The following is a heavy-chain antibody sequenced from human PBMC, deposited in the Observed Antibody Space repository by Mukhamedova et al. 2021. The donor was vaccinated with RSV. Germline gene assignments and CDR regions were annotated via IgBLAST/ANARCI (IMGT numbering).Heavy chain of an antibody. D-gene: IGHD5-12*01. CDR2: ISGDGRTT. Sequence: GLVWVSRISGDGRTTTYADSVKGRFTISRDNAKSTLYLQMNSLRAEDTAVYYCARDGAGVGYDYDYWGQGTLVTVSS. J-gene: IGHJ4*02. V-gene: IGHV3-74*01. CDR3: ARDGAGVGYDYDY.